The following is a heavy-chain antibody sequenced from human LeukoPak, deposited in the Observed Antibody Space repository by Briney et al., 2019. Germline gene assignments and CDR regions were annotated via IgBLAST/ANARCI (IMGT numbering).Heavy chain of an antibody. V-gene: IGHV4-34*01. CDR2: INHSGST. J-gene: IGHJ4*02. D-gene: IGHD2-2*01. Sequence: SVTLSLTCAVYGGSFSGYYWSWIRQPPGKGLEWIGEINHSGSTNYNPSLKSRVTISVDTSKNQFSLKLSSVTAADTAVYYCASLDVVVPAATSKYYFDYWGQGTLVTVSS. CDR3: ASLDVVVPAATSKYYFDY. CDR1: GGSFSGYY.